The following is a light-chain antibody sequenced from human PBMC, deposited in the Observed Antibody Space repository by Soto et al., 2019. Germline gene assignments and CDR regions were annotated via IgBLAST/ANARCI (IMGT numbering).Light chain of an antibody. CDR3: QQRNSWPLT. V-gene: IGKV3-11*01. J-gene: IGKJ4*01. CDR1: QSVSSY. Sequence: EVVLTQSPATLSLSPGERAPLSCRASQSVSSYLAWYQQKPGQAPRLLIFGASTRATGIPAKFSGSGSGTEFTLTISSLEPEDFAFYYCQQRNSWPLTFGGGTKVDIK. CDR2: GAS.